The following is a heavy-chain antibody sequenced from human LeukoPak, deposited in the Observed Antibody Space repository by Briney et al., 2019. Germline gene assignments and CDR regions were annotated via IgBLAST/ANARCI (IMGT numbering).Heavy chain of an antibody. Sequence: GGSLRLSCVASEFAFSTYEMNWVRQAPGKGLEWVSYISTGGSTVYYAGSVKGRFTISRDDAKNSMYLQMDSLRAEDTAVYYCARSPANWNYASDCWGQGTLATVSS. V-gene: IGHV3-48*03. J-gene: IGHJ4*02. CDR3: ARSPANWNYASDC. CDR2: ISTGGSTV. CDR1: EFAFSTYE. D-gene: IGHD1-7*01.